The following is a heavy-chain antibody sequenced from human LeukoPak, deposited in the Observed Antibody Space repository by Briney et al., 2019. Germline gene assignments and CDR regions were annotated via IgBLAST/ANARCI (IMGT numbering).Heavy chain of an antibody. V-gene: IGHV3-11*03. CDR3: AKSDCSGIFCYVLDF. CDR2: ISSSSSYT. D-gene: IGHD2-15*01. J-gene: IGHJ4*02. CDR1: GFTFSDYY. Sequence: GGSLRLSCSASGFTFSDYYMSWIRQAPGKGLEWVSFISSSSSYTNYPDSVKGRFTISRDNSKNTLYLQMNSLRAEDTAVYYCAKSDCSGIFCYVLDFWGQGTLVAASS.